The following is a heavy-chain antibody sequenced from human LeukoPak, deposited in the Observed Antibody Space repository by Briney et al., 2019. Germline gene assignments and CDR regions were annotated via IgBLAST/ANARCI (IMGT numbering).Heavy chain of an antibody. CDR1: GYSFTNYW. D-gene: IGHD2-15*01. J-gene: IGHJ4*02. V-gene: IGHV5-51*01. CDR3: ARRFCSGDSCYSGFDY. CDR2: IYPGDSDT. Sequence: GESLKISCKGSGYSFTNYWIGWVRQMPGKGLEWMGIIYPGDSDTRYSPSFQGQVTISADKPISAAYLQWSSLKASDTAMYYCARRFCSGDSCYSGFDYWGQGTLVTVSS.